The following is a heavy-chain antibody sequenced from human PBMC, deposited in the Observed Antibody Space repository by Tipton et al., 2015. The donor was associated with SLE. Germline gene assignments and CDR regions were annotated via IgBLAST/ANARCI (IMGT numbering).Heavy chain of an antibody. CDR1: GDSITSGNYY. V-gene: IGHV4-61*09. D-gene: IGHD5-12*01. J-gene: IGHJ5*02. CDR2: IYTSGTT. CDR3: ARDRYAGYDPLYNWFDP. Sequence: TLSLTCTVSGDSITSGNYYWYWIRQPAGKGLEWIGHIYTSGTTNYNPSLKSRVTISIDTSKNPFSLKLNSVTAADTAVYYCARDRYAGYDPLYNWFDPWGQGTLVTVSS.